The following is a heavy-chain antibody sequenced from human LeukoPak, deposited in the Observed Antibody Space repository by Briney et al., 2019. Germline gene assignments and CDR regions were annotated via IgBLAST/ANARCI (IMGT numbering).Heavy chain of an antibody. CDR3: ARVGTGTTRGRDYYYYMDV. Sequence: SQTLSLTCAISGDSVSSNSAAWNWIRQSPSRGLEWLGRTYYRSKWYNDYAVSVKSRITINPDTSKNQFSLQLNSVTPEDTAVYYCARVGTGTTRGRDYYYYMDVWGKGTTVTVSS. V-gene: IGHV6-1*01. D-gene: IGHD1-1*01. CDR2: TYYRSKWYN. CDR1: GDSVSSNSAA. J-gene: IGHJ6*03.